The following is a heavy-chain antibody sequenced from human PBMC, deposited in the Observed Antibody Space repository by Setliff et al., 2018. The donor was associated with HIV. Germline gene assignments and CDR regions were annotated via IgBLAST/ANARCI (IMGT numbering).Heavy chain of an antibody. V-gene: IGHV4-39*01. CDR1: GDSISRSSYY. CDR2: IYYSGNA. CDR3: ATRNTLRYFEWLNYYYYYMDV. Sequence: SETLSLTCTVSGDSISRSSYYWGWIRQPPGKGLEWIGNIYYSGNAYYNPSLKSRVTISVDTSENQFSLKLSSVTAADTAVYYCATRNTLRYFEWLNYYYYYMDVWGKGTTVTVSS. D-gene: IGHD3-9*01. J-gene: IGHJ6*03.